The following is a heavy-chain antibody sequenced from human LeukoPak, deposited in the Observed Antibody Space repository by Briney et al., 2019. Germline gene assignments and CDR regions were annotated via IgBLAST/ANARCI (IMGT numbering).Heavy chain of an antibody. D-gene: IGHD3-10*01. CDR3: ARDRVTMVRGVSYYYGMDV. J-gene: IGHJ6*04. V-gene: IGHV4-38-2*02. CDR1: GYSISSGYY. CDR2: IYHSGST. Sequence: SETLSLTCAVSGYSISSGYYWGWIGQPPGKGLEWIGSIYHSGSTYYNPSLKSRVTISVDTSKNQFSLKLSSVTAADTAVYYCARDRVTMVRGVSYYYGMDVWGKGTTVTVSS.